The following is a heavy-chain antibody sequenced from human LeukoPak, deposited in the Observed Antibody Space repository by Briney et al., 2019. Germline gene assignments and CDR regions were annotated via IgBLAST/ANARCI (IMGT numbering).Heavy chain of an antibody. D-gene: IGHD3-22*01. J-gene: IGHJ4*02. CDR2: IRHDGNAK. Sequence: GGSLRLSCVASGFAFSDSWTSWVRQAPGKGLEWVANIRHDGNAKYYVPSVRGRFTISRDNAKNSLYLQMNSLTDEDTALYYCATSHDSAGNDWGQGTLVTVSS. CDR3: ATSHDSAGND. V-gene: IGHV3-7*01. CDR1: GFAFSDSW.